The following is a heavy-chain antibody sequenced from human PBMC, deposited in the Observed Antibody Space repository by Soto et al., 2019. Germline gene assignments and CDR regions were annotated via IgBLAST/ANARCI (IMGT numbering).Heavy chain of an antibody. J-gene: IGHJ4*02. CDR2: FSGSGSST. D-gene: IGHD3-22*01. CDR1: EFTLSKYA. Sequence: PGGSLRLSCAASEFTLSKYAVGWVRQAPGKGLEWVSSFSGSGSSTYYADSVKGRFTISRDNSKNTLYLQMNSLRAEDTAVYYCATPPRWGDSSGYFYPFEYWGQGTLVTVSS. CDR3: ATPPRWGDSSGYFYPFEY. V-gene: IGHV3-23*01.